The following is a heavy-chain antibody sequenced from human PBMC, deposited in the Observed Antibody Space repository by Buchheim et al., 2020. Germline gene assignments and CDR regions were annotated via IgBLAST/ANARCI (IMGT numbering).Heavy chain of an antibody. CDR3: ARGVAEVGWPYFDY. D-gene: IGHD6-19*01. Sequence: QVQLVQSGAEVKKPGASVKVSCKTSGYTFSDFGIAWVRQAPGQGLEWMGWISTYNGNTNHGQKFQGRVTLTTDTSTSTAYMELRSLRSDDTAVYYCARGVAEVGWPYFDYWGQGTL. J-gene: IGHJ4*02. CDR2: ISTYNGNT. V-gene: IGHV1-18*01. CDR1: GYTFSDFG.